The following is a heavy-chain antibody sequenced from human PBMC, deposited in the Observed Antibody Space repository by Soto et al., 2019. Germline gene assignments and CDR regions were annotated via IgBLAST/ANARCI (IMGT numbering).Heavy chain of an antibody. CDR3: ARAFGTEEFDY. V-gene: IGHV1-3*01. Sequence: ASVKVSCKASGYTFASHAMHWVRQAPGQRPEWMGWIIAGNGHTEYSQKFQGRVTITSDTSATTAYMELSSLTPEDTAVYYCARAFGTEEFDYWGQGSLVTVSS. J-gene: IGHJ4*02. CDR2: IIAGNGHT. D-gene: IGHD1-1*01. CDR1: GYTFASHA.